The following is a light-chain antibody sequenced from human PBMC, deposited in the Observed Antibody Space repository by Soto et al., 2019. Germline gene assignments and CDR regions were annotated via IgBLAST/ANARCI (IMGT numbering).Light chain of an antibody. CDR1: SSDVGSYNY. V-gene: IGLV2-14*01. J-gene: IGLJ2*01. Sequence: QSALTQPASVSGSPGQSITISCTGTSSDVGSYNYVSWYQQHPGKAPKLMIYDVSHRPSGVPNRFSGSKSANTASLTISGLQAEDEADYYCSSYTSSSTLVFGGGTKLTVL. CDR2: DVS. CDR3: SSYTSSSTLV.